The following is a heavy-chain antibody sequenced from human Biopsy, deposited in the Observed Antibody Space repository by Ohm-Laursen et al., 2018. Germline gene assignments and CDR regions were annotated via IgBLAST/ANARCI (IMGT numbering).Heavy chain of an antibody. CDR3: ARQGEWEHFADY. D-gene: IGHD1-26*01. Sequence: SQTLSLTCSDSGVSISSTTYYWGWIRQPPGKGLEWIGSIHYSGTTYYHASLRSRVTISVDKSKNQFSLKLTSVTAAETAVYYCARQGEWEHFADYWGQGTLVSVSS. CDR2: IHYSGTT. J-gene: IGHJ4*02. CDR1: GVSISSTTYY. V-gene: IGHV4-39*01.